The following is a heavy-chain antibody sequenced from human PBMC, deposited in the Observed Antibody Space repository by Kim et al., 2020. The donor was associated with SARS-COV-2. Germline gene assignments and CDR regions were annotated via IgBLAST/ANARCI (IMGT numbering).Heavy chain of an antibody. CDR1: GGTFSSYA. J-gene: IGHJ6*02. Sequence: SVKVSCKASGGTFSSYAISWVRQAPGQGLEWMGGIIPIFGTANYAQKFQGRVTITADESTSTAYMELSSLRSEDTAVYYCAREVSGIRDNYDFWSGYYTHYGMDVWGQGTTVTVSS. CDR2: IIPIFGTA. V-gene: IGHV1-69*13. D-gene: IGHD3-3*01. CDR3: AREVSGIRDNYDFWSGYYTHYGMDV.